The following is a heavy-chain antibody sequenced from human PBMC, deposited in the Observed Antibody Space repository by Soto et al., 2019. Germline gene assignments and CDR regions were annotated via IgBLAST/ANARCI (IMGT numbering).Heavy chain of an antibody. CDR3: AKDGFPTDLGVVNQLDY. J-gene: IGHJ4*02. D-gene: IGHD3-3*01. CDR1: GLTFGNFA. CDR2: ISNNGGDT. V-gene: IGHV3-23*01. Sequence: EVQLLESGGDLVQPGGSLRLSCAASGLTFGNFAMTWVRQAPGKGLEWVSTISNNGGDTYYADSVKGRFTISRDNSKNTLFLQMNSLRDEDTATYFCAKDGFPTDLGVVNQLDYWGPGTLVTVSS.